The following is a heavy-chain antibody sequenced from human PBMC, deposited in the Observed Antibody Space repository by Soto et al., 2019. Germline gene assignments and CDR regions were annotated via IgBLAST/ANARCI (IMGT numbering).Heavy chain of an antibody. V-gene: IGHV4-4*02. Sequence: SETLSLTCAVSSGSISSSNWWSWVRQPPGKGLEWIGEIYHSGSTNYNPSLKSRVTISVDKSKNQFSLKLSSVTAADTAVYYCASLFWSGYYKDYWGQGTLVTVSS. J-gene: IGHJ4*02. CDR1: SGSISSSNW. D-gene: IGHD3-3*01. CDR2: IYHSGST. CDR3: ASLFWSGYYKDY.